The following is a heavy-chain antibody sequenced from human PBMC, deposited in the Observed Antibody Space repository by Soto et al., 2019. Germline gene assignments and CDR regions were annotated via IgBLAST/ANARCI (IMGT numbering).Heavy chain of an antibody. CDR2: ISSSSTYI. V-gene: IGHV3-21*01. Sequence: GGSLRLSCAASGFTFSTYSMNWVRQAPGRGLEWVSYISSSSTYIYYADSVKGRFTISRDNAKNSLYLQMNSLRAEDTAVYYCLIAVAGSFAPDYWGQGTLVTVSS. CDR3: LIAVAGSFAPDY. CDR1: GFTFSTYS. J-gene: IGHJ4*02. D-gene: IGHD6-19*01.